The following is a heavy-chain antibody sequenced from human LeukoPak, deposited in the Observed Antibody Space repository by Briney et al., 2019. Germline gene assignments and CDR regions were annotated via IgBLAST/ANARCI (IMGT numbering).Heavy chain of an antibody. J-gene: IGHJ4*02. CDR3: ASVGATNPFDY. CDR2: IWYDGSNK. CDR1: GFTFSSYG. V-gene: IGHV3-33*01. Sequence: PGGSLRLSCAASGFTFSSYGMHWVRQAPGKGLEWVAVIWYDGSNKYYADSVKGRFTISRDNSKNTLYLQMNSLRAEDTAVYHCASVGATNPFDYWGQGTLVTVSS. D-gene: IGHD1-26*01.